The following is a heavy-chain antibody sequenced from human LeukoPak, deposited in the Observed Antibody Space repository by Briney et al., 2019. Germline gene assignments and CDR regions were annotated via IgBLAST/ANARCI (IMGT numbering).Heavy chain of an antibody. V-gene: IGHV3-7*03. D-gene: IGHD5-24*01. Sequence: QPSETLSLTCAVYGGSFSGYYWSWVRLAPGKGLEWVANIKEDGTETYYVDSVKGRFTISRDNAKNSLYLQMNSLRVEDTAVYYCAKEGRSLQTYWGQGTLVTVSS. CDR2: IKEDGTET. J-gene: IGHJ4*02. CDR3: AKEGRSLQTY. CDR1: GGSFSGYY.